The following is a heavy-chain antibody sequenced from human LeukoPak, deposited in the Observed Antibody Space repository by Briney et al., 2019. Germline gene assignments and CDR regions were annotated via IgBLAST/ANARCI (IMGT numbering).Heavy chain of an antibody. Sequence: GGSLRLSCAASGFTVSSSYVSWVREAPGKGLEWVSVIYSGGITYYADSVKGRFTFSRDNSKNTLYLQMNSLRVDDTAVYYCARDGPGRYSSSWHGGAFDIWGQGTMVTVSS. D-gene: IGHD6-13*01. V-gene: IGHV3-53*01. CDR3: ARDGPGRYSSSWHGGAFDI. CDR1: GFTVSSSY. J-gene: IGHJ3*02. CDR2: IYSGGIT.